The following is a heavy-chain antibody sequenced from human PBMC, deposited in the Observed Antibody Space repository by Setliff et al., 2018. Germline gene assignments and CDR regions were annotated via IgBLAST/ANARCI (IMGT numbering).Heavy chain of an antibody. Sequence: PGGSLRLSCAASGLSFGYAWMTWVRQSPGKGLEWVGRIRSKNDGGTRDYATSVKGRFTLSRDDSKNTLYLQMNNLKTDDTGVYYCATRKSSGRLYYMDAWGKGTTVTVSS. J-gene: IGHJ6*03. CDR3: ATRKSSGRLYYMDA. CDR1: GLSFGYAW. V-gene: IGHV3-15*01. CDR2: IRSKNDGGTR. D-gene: IGHD1-26*01.